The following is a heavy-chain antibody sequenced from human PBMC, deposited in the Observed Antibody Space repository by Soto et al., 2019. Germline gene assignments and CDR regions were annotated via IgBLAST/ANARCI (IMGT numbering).Heavy chain of an antibody. J-gene: IGHJ6*02. D-gene: IGHD6-13*01. CDR3: RRSSRYSTDV. V-gene: IGHV4-39*01. CDR2: IYSTGNT. Sequence: PSETLSLTCTVSGDSIRSSSYWGWIRQPPGKGLEWIGSIYSTGNTYYNPSLNSKVTIYVDTSKNQFSLNVISVTAADTAVYYCRRSSRYSTDVWGQGTTVTVSS. CDR1: GDSIRSSSY.